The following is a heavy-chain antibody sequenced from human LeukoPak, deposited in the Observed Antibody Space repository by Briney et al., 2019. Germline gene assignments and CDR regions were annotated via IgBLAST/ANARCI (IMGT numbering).Heavy chain of an antibody. CDR3: ARASEYYDSSGYYHAGFDY. CDR1: GASISGSGYY. V-gene: IGHV4-39*07. CDR2: IYSSGST. J-gene: IGHJ4*02. D-gene: IGHD3-22*01. Sequence: SETLSLTCAVSGASISGSGYYWGWIRQPPGKGLEWIGNIYSSGSTYYNASLQSRVTISIDTSKNQFSLKLSSVTAADTAAYYCARASEYYDSSGYYHAGFDYWGQGTLVTVSS.